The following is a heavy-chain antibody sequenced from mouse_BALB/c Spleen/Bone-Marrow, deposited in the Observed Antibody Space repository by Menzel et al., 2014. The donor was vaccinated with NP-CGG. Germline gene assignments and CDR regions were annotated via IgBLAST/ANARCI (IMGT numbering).Heavy chain of an antibody. Sequence: VQLKESGAELVRSGASVKLSCSASGFNIKHYYIHWVKQRPEQGLEWIGWIDPENGDTEYAPKFQGKATMTADTSSNTAYLQLRSLTSEDTAVYYCKASTLRTADYWGQGPTLTVTS. CDR2: IDPENGDT. D-gene: IGHD2-4*01. J-gene: IGHJ2*01. V-gene: IGHV14-4*02. CDR1: GFNIKHYY. CDR3: KASTLRTADY.